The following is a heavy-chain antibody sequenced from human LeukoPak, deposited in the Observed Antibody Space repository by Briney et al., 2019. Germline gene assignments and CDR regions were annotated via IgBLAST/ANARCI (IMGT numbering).Heavy chain of an antibody. Sequence: SETLSLTCTVSGYSISSGYYWGWIRQPPGKGLEWIGSIYHSGSTYYNPSLKSRVTISVDTSKNQFSLKLSSVTAADTAVYYCARVRTNPYYYYYYVDVWGKGTTVTVSS. V-gene: IGHV4-38-2*02. CDR2: IYHSGST. J-gene: IGHJ6*03. CDR1: GYSISSGYY. CDR3: ARVRTNPYYYYYYVDV. D-gene: IGHD1-7*01.